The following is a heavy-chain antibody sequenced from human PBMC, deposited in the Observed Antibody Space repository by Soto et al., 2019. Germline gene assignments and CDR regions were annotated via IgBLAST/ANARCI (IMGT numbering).Heavy chain of an antibody. CDR3: ARDPKTSGGQHWAFNYSDP. Sequence: QVQLVESGGGVVQPGRSLRLSCAASGFSFSISPMHWVRQAPGKGPEWVALISYDGTNKFYADSVKGRFTISRDNSKSTLDLQVDSLRPEDAAVYYCARDPKTSGGQHWAFNYSDPWGQGALGTVSS. J-gene: IGHJ5*02. CDR1: GFSFSISP. CDR2: ISYDGTNK. V-gene: IGHV3-30-3*01. D-gene: IGHD1-7*01.